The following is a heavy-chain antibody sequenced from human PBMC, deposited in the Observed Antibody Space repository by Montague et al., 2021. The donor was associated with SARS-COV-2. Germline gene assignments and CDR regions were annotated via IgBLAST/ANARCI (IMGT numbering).Heavy chain of an antibody. CDR3: SRGGGMIRGVVDF. J-gene: IGHJ4*02. CDR2: ISRSGDRT. CDR1: GFTFDDYG. V-gene: IGHV3-20*01. D-gene: IGHD3-10*01. Sequence: SLRLSCPASGFTFDDYGMSWVRQAPGEGLEWVSGISRSGDRTAYGDSVKGRFTISRDNAKNSLYLQMNSLRVEDTAFYHCSRGGGMIRGVVDFWGQGILVSVSS.